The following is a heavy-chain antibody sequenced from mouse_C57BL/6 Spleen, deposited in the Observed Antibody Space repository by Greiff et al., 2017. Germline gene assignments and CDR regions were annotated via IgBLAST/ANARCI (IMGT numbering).Heavy chain of an antibody. Sequence: VQLQQSGPELVKPGASVKMSCKASGYTFTDYNMHWVKQSHGKSLEWIGYINPNNGGTSYNQKFKGKATLTVNKSSSTAYMELRSLTSEDSAGYYCAREARTGVHYYGSPFDYWGQGTTLTVSS. CDR1: GYTFTDYN. CDR2: INPNNGGT. J-gene: IGHJ2*01. D-gene: IGHD1-1*01. V-gene: IGHV1-22*01. CDR3: AREARTGVHYYGSPFDY.